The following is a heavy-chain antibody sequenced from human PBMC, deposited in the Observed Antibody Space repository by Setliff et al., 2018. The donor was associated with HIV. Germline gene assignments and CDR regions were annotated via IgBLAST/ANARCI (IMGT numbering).Heavy chain of an antibody. Sequence: GGSLRLSCAASGFTFSNYGMNWVRQAPGKGLEWVSYISGSSSTMYYADSVKGRFTISRDNAKRSLYLQMSSLRAEDTAVYYCARHSDWYGNDAFDIWGQGTRVTVSS. J-gene: IGHJ3*02. CDR1: GFTFSNYG. CDR2: ISGSSSTM. CDR3: ARHSDWYGNDAFDI. V-gene: IGHV3-48*01. D-gene: IGHD6-19*01.